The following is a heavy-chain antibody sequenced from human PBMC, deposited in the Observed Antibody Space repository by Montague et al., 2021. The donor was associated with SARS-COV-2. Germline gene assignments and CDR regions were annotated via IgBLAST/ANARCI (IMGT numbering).Heavy chain of an antibody. V-gene: IGHV4-39*07. CDR1: GGSISSSSYY. CDR3: ARVPDYYDSSGYYFDAFDN. CDR2: INHSGSI. D-gene: IGHD3-22*01. J-gene: IGHJ3*02. Sequence: ETLSLTCTVSGGSISSSSYYWGWIRQPPGKGLEWIGEINHSGSINYNPSLKSRVTISVDTSKNQFSLKLSSVTAADTAVYYCARVPDYYDSSGYYFDAFDNWGQGTMVTVSS.